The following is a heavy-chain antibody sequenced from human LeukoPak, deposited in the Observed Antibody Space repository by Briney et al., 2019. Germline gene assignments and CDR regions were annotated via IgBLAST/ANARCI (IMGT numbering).Heavy chain of an antibody. CDR3: AKELNYYDSSGQGVWYFDL. J-gene: IGHJ2*01. V-gene: IGHV3-23*01. D-gene: IGHD3-22*01. CDR1: GFTFSSYA. Sequence: AGGSLRLSCAASGFTFSSYAMSWVRQAPGKGLEWVSAISGSGGSTYYADSVKGRFTISRDNSKNTLYLQMNSLRAEDTAVYYCAKELNYYDSSGQGVWYFDLWGRGTLVTVSS. CDR2: ISGSGGST.